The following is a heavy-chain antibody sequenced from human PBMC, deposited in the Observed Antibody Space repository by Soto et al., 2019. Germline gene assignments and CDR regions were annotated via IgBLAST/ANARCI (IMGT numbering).Heavy chain of an antibody. Sequence: QVQLVQSGDEVRKPGSSVKVSCKASGYIFVNYGIAWVRQAPGQGLEWMGWISPYSGNTHYASKGQGTLTMTTETSTSTADMDLGSLTSDETAVYYCAMVDNYVTPPPQDVWGQGTTVTVSS. D-gene: IGHD3-16*01. CDR2: ISPYSGNT. CDR3: AMVDNYVTPPPQDV. CDR1: GYIFVNYG. V-gene: IGHV1-18*01. J-gene: IGHJ6*02.